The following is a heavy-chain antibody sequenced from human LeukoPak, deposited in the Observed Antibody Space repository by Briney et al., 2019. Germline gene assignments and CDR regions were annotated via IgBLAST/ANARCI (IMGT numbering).Heavy chain of an antibody. J-gene: IGHJ3*02. D-gene: IGHD3-3*01. V-gene: IGHV3-23*01. Sequence: GGSLRLSCAASGFTFSSYAMSWVRQAPGKGLEWVSAISGSGGSTYYADSVKGRFTISRDNSKNTLYLQMNSLRAEDTAVYYCANDYDFWSGYGIGWGFPTDPNSAFDIWGQGTMVTVSS. CDR3: ANDYDFWSGYGIGWGFPTDPNSAFDI. CDR2: ISGSGGST. CDR1: GFTFSSYA.